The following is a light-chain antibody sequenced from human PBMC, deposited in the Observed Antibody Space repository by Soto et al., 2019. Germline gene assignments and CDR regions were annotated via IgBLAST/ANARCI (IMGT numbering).Light chain of an antibody. V-gene: IGLV2-8*01. CDR2: DIN. Sequence: QSALTQPPSASGSPGQSVIISCSGTTTDVGKWIHVSWYQQVPGKAPRALLYDINNRASGVPDRFSGSTSGSTAYLTISGLQFQDEADYYCVLYADGDKLVFGGGTKLTVL. CDR1: TTDVGKWIH. J-gene: IGLJ2*01. CDR3: VLYADGDKLV.